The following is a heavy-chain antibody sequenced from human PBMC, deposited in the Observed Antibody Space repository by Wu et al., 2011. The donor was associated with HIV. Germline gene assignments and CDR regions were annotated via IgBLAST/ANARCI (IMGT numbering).Heavy chain of an antibody. CDR1: GYTFIGYY. V-gene: IGHV1-46*01. J-gene: IGHJ6*03. Sequence: QVQLVQSGAEVKKPGASVRVSCEASGYTFIGYYIHWVRQAPGQGLEWMGIINPNNGRATYAQKFQGRVTMTRDTSTSTVYMDLSSLRFEDTAVYYCARNNYDNRGYYPGYYYYMTXGAKDRRSPSP. D-gene: IGHD3-22*01. CDR2: INPNNGRA. CDR3: ARNNYDNRGYYPGYYYYMT.